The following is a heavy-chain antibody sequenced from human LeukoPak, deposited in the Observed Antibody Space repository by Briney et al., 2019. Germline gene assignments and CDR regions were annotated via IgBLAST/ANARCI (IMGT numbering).Heavy chain of an antibody. D-gene: IGHD6-13*01. CDR2: IKQDGSEK. J-gene: IGHJ4*02. Sequence: GGSLRLSCAASGFTFSSYWMSWVRQAPGKGLEWVANIKQDGSEKYYVDSVRGRFTISRDNAKNSLYLQMNSLRAEDTAVYYCAKDGPGYSSSSLGYWGQGTLVTVSS. CDR3: AKDGPGYSSSSLGY. CDR1: GFTFSSYW. V-gene: IGHV3-7*01.